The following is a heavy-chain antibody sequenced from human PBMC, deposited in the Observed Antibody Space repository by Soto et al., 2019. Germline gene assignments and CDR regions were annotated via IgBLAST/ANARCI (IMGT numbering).Heavy chain of an antibody. J-gene: IGHJ4*02. CDR1: GFTFSTYT. Sequence: GGSLRLCCASSGFTFSTYTMNWVRQAPGKGLEWVSSINGRGNYIYYAESVKGRFTISRDDAKNSLYLQMDRLRAEDTALYYCVREDGKVGTNSAFDYWGLGALVTV. D-gene: IGHD1-26*01. CDR2: INGRGNYI. CDR3: VREDGKVGTNSAFDY. V-gene: IGHV3-21*01.